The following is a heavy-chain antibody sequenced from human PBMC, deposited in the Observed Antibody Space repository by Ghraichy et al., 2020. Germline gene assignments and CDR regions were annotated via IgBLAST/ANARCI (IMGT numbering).Heavy chain of an antibody. CDR3: ARDIAGAEAPPAWLDY. D-gene: IGHD1-14*01. Sequence: GGSLRLSCAASGFTFSSYAMHWVRQAPGKGLEWVAVISYDGSNKYYADSVKGRFTISRDNSKNTLYLQMNSLRAEDTAVYYCARDIAGAEAPPAWLDYWGQGTLVTVSS. J-gene: IGHJ4*02. V-gene: IGHV3-30*04. CDR2: ISYDGSNK. CDR1: GFTFSSYA.